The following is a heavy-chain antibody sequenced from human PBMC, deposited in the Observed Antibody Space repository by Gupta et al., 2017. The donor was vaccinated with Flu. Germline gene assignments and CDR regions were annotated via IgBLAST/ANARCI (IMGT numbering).Heavy chain of an antibody. J-gene: IGHJ4*02. CDR1: GFTFSGYY. V-gene: IGHV3-11*05. CDR3: VRDISVVGSTYYYDY. D-gene: IGHD1-26*01. CDR2: ISGSSSDT. Sequence: QVHLVESGGGLVKPGGSLRLSCAASGFTFSGYYMSWIRQAPGGGLEWISYISGSSSDTNYADSVKGRFTSSRDNAKSSLYLQMNSLRAEDTAVYYCVRDISVVGSTYYYDYWVRGTLVTVSS.